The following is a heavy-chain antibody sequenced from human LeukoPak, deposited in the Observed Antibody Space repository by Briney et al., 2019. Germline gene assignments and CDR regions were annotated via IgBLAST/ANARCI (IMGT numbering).Heavy chain of an antibody. Sequence: GGSLRLSCAASGFSFKDYAMNWVRQAPGKGLEWVSSISSINNYIWYADSVRGRFTISRDNAKNSLYLQMNSLRVEDTAVYYCARVPGGMEWSDFDYWGQGTLVAVYS. CDR2: ISSINNYI. CDR1: GFSFKDYA. J-gene: IGHJ4*02. D-gene: IGHD3-3*01. CDR3: ARVPGGMEWSDFDY. V-gene: IGHV3-21*06.